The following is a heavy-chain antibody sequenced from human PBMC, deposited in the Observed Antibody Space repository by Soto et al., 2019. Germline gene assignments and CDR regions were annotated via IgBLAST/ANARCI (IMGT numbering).Heavy chain of an antibody. CDR2: IYHGGST. CDR3: ANVIQNFDY. J-gene: IGHJ4*02. V-gene: IGHV4-4*02. Sequence: SETLSLTCAVSGGSISSSKWWSWVRQPPEKGLEWIGEIYHGGSTNSNPSLKSRVTMSVDKSKNQFSLNLSSVTAADTAVYYCANVIQNFDYWGQGTRVTVSS. D-gene: IGHD5-18*01. CDR1: GGSISSSKW.